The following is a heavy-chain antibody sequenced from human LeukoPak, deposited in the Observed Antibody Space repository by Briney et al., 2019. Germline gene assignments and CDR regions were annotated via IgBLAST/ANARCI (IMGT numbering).Heavy chain of an antibody. CDR2: IYYSGST. CDR1: GGSISSYY. D-gene: IGHD6-13*01. CDR3: ARIGAAAGTGGFDY. V-gene: IGHV4-59*08. Sequence: SETLSLTCTVSGGSISSYYWSWIRQPPGKGLEWIGYIYYSGSTNYNPSLKSRVTISVDTPKNQFSLKLSSVTAADTAVYYCARIGAAAGTGGFDYWGQGTLVTVSS. J-gene: IGHJ4*02.